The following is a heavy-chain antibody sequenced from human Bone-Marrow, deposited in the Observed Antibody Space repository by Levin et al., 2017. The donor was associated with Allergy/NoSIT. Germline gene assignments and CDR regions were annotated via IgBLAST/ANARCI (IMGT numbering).Heavy chain of an antibody. Sequence: GGSLRLSCAASGFTFNVFWMTWVRQAPGKGLEWVATTSPDGSKKEYIDSLKGRFTLSRDSAKNSVYLQMNGLRPEDTAVYYCTRNRGWYHLDTWGQGTLVTVSS. CDR3: TRNRGWYHLDT. D-gene: IGHD6-19*01. J-gene: IGHJ5*02. CDR2: TSPDGSKK. V-gene: IGHV3-7*01. CDR1: GFTFNVFW.